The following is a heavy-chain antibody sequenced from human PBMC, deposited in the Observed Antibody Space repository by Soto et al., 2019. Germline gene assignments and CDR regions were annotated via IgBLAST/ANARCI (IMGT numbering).Heavy chain of an antibody. CDR2: VYYSGTT. D-gene: IGHD3-10*01. CDR1: GGSVTSGTYF. J-gene: IGHJ4*02. CDR3: ARADGSGSYYLLDY. V-gene: IGHV4-61*01. Sequence: SETLSLTCTVSGGSVTSGTYFWSWIRQPPGKGLEWIGYVYYSGTTNYNPSLKSRVTILRDTSNNQFSLKLTSVTAADTAVYYCARADGSGSYYLLDYWGQGTLVTSPQ.